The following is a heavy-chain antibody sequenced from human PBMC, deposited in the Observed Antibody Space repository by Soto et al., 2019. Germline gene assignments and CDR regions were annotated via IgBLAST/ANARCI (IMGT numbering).Heavy chain of an antibody. CDR1: GGSISSGGYY. CDR3: ARDLIVRGVPNWFDP. J-gene: IGHJ5*02. V-gene: IGHV4-31*03. CDR2: IYYSGST. Sequence: SETLSLTCTVSGGSISSGGYYWSWIRQHPGKGLEWIGYIYYSGSTYYNPSLKSRVTISVDTSKNQFSLKLSSVTAADTAVYYCARDLIVRGVPNWFDPWGQGTLVTVSS. D-gene: IGHD3-10*01.